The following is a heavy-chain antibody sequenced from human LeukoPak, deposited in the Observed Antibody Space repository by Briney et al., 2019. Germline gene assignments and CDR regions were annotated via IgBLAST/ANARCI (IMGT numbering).Heavy chain of an antibody. D-gene: IGHD4-17*01. J-gene: IGHJ5*02. CDR1: GFTFSSYS. CDR3: ARKMTPVTAEKNWFEP. Sequence: PGGSLRLSCAASGFTFSSYSMNWVRQAPGKGLEWVSSISSCGTYIYYADSVKGRFTISRDNAKNSLYLQMNSLRAEDTAVYYCARKMTPVTAEKNWFEPWGQGTLVTVSS. CDR2: ISSCGTYI. V-gene: IGHV3-21*01.